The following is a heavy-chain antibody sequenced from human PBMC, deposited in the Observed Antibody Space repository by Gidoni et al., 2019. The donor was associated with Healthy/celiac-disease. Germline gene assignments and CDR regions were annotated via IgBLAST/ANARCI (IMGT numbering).Heavy chain of an antibody. D-gene: IGHD3-16*02. V-gene: IGHV3-53*01. CDR1: GFTVSSNY. CDR2: IYSGGST. J-gene: IGHJ4*02. CDR3: ARGLKQKSYYFDY. Sequence: EVQLVESGGGLIKPGGSLRLSCAASGFTVSSNYMSWVRQAPGNGLEWVSGIYSGGSTYYADSVKGRFTISRDNSKNTLYLQMNSLRAEDTAVYYCARGLKQKSYYFDYWGQGTMVTVSS.